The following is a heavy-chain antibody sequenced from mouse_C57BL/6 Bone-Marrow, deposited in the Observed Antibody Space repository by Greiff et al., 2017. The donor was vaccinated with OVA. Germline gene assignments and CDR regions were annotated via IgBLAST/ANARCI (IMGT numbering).Heavy chain of an antibody. J-gene: IGHJ4*01. CDR2: ISNGGGST. D-gene: IGHD2-1*01. Sequence: EVQRVESGGGLVQPGGSLKLSCAASGFTFSDYYMYWVRQTPEKRLEWVAYISNGGGSTYYPDTVKGRFTISRDNAKNTLYLQMSRLKSEDTAMYYCARHGLGGNYFYAMDYWGQGTSVTVSS. V-gene: IGHV5-12*01. CDR1: GFTFSDYY. CDR3: ARHGLGGNYFYAMDY.